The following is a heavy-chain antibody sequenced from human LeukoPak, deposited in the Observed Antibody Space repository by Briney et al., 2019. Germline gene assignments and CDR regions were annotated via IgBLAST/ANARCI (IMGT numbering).Heavy chain of an antibody. D-gene: IGHD3-9*01. CDR3: ARDGYDILTGYPGDY. CDR2: IYSGGST. Sequence: GGSLRLSCAASGFTVSSNYMSWVRQAPGKGLEWVSVIYSGGSTYYADSVKGRFTISRDNSKNTLYLQMNSLRAEDTAVYYCARDGYDILTGYPGDYWGQGTLVTVSS. J-gene: IGHJ4*02. V-gene: IGHV3-66*01. CDR1: GFTVSSNY.